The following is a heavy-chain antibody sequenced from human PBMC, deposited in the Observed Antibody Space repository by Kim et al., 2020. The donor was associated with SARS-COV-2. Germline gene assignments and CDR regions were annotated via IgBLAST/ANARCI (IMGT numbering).Heavy chain of an antibody. Sequence: GGSLRLSCAASGFTFGNYAMSWVRQAPGKGLEWVSYIRGGGAITHYAGSVSGRCTISRDNFKNILYLQLDSLRAEDTAVYYCAKCHSNWGNDAFDIWG. V-gene: IGHV3-23*01. CDR3: AKCHSNWGNDAFDI. CDR2: IRGGGAIT. J-gene: IGHJ3*02. CDR1: GFTFGNYA. D-gene: IGHD3-16*01.